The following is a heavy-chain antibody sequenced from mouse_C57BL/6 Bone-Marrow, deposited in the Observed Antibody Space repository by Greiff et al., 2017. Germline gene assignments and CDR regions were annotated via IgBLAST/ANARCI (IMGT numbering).Heavy chain of an antibody. CDR2: FYPRDGST. CDR1: GYTFTSYD. D-gene: IGHD1-1*01. J-gene: IGHJ1*03. Sequence: QVQLQQSGPELVKPGASVKLSCKASGYTFTSYDINWVKQRPGQGLEWLGWFYPRDGSTKYNEKFKGKATLTVDTSSSTAYMELHSLTSEDSAVYFGARDYGSSYWYFDVWGTGTTVTVSS. CDR3: ARDYGSSYWYFDV. V-gene: IGHV1-85*01.